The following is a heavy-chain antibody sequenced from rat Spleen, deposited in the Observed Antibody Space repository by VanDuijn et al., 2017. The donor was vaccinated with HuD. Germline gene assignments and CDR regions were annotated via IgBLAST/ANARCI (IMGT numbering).Heavy chain of an antibody. CDR2: IWTGGTT. CDR1: GFSLTDYH. CDR3: ARDPLLGAPFDY. V-gene: IGHV2-43*01. D-gene: IGHD5-1*01. J-gene: IGHJ2*01. Sequence: QVQLKESGPGLVQPSQTLSLTCTVSGFSLTDYHVSWVRQPPGKGLEWRGIIWTGGTTTYNSLLKSRLSISRETSKSQVFLKMNSLQTEDSATYYCARDPLLGAPFDYWGQGVMVTVSS.